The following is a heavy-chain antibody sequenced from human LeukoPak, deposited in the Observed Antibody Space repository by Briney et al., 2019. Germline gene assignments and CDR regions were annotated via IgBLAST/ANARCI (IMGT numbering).Heavy chain of an antibody. V-gene: IGHV3-30*02. CDR3: AKGMVRGVSKPLDY. D-gene: IGHD3-10*01. CDR1: GFTFSSYG. J-gene: IGHJ4*02. CDR2: IRYDGSNK. Sequence: GGSLRLSCAASGFTFSSYGMHWVRQAPGKGLEWVAFIRYDGSNKYHADSVKGRFTISRDNSKNTLYLQMNSLRAEDTAVYYCAKGMVRGVSKPLDYWGQGTLVTVSS.